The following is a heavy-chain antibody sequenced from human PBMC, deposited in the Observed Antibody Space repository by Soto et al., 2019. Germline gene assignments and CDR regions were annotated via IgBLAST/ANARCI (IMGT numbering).Heavy chain of an antibody. Sequence: SVKVSCKASGGTLNTYAITWVRQAPGQGLEWMGGIIPLFDTTNYAQKFQGRVTITADESTSTAYMELSSLRSEDTAVYYCASLSSGWGALLYYYGMDVWGQGTTVTVSS. V-gene: IGHV1-69*13. D-gene: IGHD6-19*01. CDR1: GGTLNTYA. CDR2: IIPLFDTT. J-gene: IGHJ6*02. CDR3: ASLSSGWGALLYYYGMDV.